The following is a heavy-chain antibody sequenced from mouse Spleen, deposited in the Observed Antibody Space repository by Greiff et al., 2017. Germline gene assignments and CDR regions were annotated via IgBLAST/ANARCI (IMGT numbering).Heavy chain of an antibody. V-gene: IGHV1-54*01. CDR2: INPGSGGT. CDR1: GYDFTNYL. Sequence: QVQLQQSGAELVRPGTSVKVSCKASGYDFTNYLIEWVKQRPGQGLEWIGVINPGSGGTNYNEKFKGKATLTADKSSSTAYMQLSSLTSEDSAVYFCARNGYDGKEVDYWGQGTTLTVSS. CDR3: ARNGYDGKEVDY. J-gene: IGHJ2*01. D-gene: IGHD2-2*01.